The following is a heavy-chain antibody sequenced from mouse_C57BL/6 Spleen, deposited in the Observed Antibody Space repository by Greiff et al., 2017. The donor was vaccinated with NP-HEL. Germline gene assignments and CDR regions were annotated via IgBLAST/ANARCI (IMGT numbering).Heavy chain of an antibody. CDR1: GFTFTDYY. J-gene: IGHJ4*01. V-gene: IGHV7-3*01. Sequence: EVQVVESGGGLVQPGGSLSLSCAASGFTFTDYYMSWVRQPPGKALEWLGFIRNKANGYTTEYSASVKGRFPISRDNSQSILYLQMNALRAEDSATYYCARHYYGSSYEGDYYAMDYWGQGTSVTVSA. CDR2: IRNKANGYTT. CDR3: ARHYYGSSYEGDYYAMDY. D-gene: IGHD1-1*01.